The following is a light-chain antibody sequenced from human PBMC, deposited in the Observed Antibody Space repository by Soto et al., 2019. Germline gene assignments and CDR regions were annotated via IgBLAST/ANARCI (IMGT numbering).Light chain of an antibody. CDR3: QQRSNWPELT. CDR2: DAS. V-gene: IGKV3-11*01. Sequence: IVLTQSPATLSLSPGERATLSCRASQSVSSYLAWYQQKPGQAPRLLVYDASNRATGIPARFSGSGSGTDFTLTISSLEPEDFAVNYCQQRSNWPELTFGGGTRVEIK. J-gene: IGKJ4*01. CDR1: QSVSSY.